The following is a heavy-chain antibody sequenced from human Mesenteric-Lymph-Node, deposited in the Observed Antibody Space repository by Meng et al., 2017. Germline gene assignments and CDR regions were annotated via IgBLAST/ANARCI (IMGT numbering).Heavy chain of an antibody. CDR3: ARGSRGYSYG. D-gene: IGHD5-18*01. J-gene: IGHJ4*02. CDR1: GGSVSIGSYY. V-gene: IGHV4-61*01. CDR2: IYYGGTT. Sequence: QLQVQESGPGLVRPSETLSLTCTVSGGSVSIGSYYWSWIRQPPGKGLEWIGYIYYGGTTNYNPSLKSRVTISADTSKNQFSLKLSSVTAADTAVYYCARGSRGYSYGWGQGTLVTVSS.